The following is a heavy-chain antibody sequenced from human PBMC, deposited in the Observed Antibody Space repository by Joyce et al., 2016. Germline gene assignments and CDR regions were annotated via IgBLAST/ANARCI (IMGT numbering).Heavy chain of an antibody. V-gene: IGHV3-74*01. D-gene: IGHD6-6*01. CDR3: IRDFRVSDY. J-gene: IGHJ4*02. CDR2: INNGGSAT. Sequence: VQLVQSGGGLAQPGGSLRLSCAASGFPFSNYWLHWVRQAPGKGLEWVSRINNGGSATYYADAVKGRFTSSRDNAKNSVYLQMNSLRAEDTAVYYCIRDFRVSDYWGQGALVTVSS. CDR1: GFPFSNYW.